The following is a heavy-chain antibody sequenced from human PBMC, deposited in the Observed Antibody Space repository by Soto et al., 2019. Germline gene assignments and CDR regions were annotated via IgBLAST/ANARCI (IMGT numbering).Heavy chain of an antibody. V-gene: IGHV5-10-1*01. D-gene: IGHD2-15*01. CDR2: IDLSDSYT. Sequence: PXESLRVSWQCSGNSFTSYWISLVLQMPGKGLEWMGRIDLSDSYTNYSPSFQGHVTISADKSISTAYLQWSSLKASDTAMYYCARRGHCSGGSCYKGAYYYYYYGMDVWGQGTTVTVSS. CDR1: GNSFTSYW. CDR3: ARRGHCSGGSCYKGAYYYYYYGMDV. J-gene: IGHJ6*02.